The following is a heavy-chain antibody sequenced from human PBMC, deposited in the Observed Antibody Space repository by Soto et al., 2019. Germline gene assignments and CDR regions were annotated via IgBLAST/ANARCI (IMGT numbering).Heavy chain of an antibody. Sequence: PGGSLRLSCAASGFTFSSYGMHWVRQAPGKGLERVAVISYDGSNKYYADSVKGRFTISRDNAKNSLYLQMNSLRAEDTAVYYCARGRNGPRKYKWFDPWGQGTLVTVSS. V-gene: IGHV3-30*03. CDR3: ARGRNGPRKYKWFDP. CDR2: ISYDGSNK. CDR1: GFTFSSYG. J-gene: IGHJ5*02. D-gene: IGHD2-8*01.